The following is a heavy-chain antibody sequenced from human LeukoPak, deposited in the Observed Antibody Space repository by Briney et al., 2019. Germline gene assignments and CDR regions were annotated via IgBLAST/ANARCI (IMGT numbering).Heavy chain of an antibody. CDR2: ISGSGVNT. V-gene: IGHV3-23*01. J-gene: IGHJ3*02. CDR1: GFTFSNYG. CDR3: ARDLTDNSRGWTLDAFDI. D-gene: IGHD6-19*01. Sequence: GGSLRLSCAASGFTFSNYGMSWVRQPPGKGLEWVSAISGSGVNTYYADSVKGRFTISRDNSKNTLFLQMNSLRVEDTAVYYCARDLTDNSRGWTLDAFDIWGQGTMVTVSS.